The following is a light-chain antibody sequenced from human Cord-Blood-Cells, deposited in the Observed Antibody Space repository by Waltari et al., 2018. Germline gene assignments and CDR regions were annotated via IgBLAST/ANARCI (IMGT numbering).Light chain of an antibody. J-gene: IGKJ4*01. CDR3: QQYGSSPRA. V-gene: IGKV3-20*01. Sequence: EIVLTQSPGTLSLSPRERATLSCRASQSVSSSYIAWYQQKPGQAPRLLIYGASSRATGIPDRFSGSGSGTDFTLTISRLEPEDFAVYYCQQYGSSPRAFGGGTKVEIK. CDR2: GAS. CDR1: QSVSSSY.